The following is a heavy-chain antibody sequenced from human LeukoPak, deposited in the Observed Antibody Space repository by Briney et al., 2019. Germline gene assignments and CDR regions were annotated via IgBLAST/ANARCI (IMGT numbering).Heavy chain of an antibody. CDR3: ARMVTMIVVGKPQLWYFDL. CDR1: GYTFTSYG. CDR2: ISAYNGNT. V-gene: IGHV1-18*01. Sequence: ASVKVSCKASGYTFTSYGISWVRQAPGQGLEWMGWISAYNGNTNYAQKLQGRVTMTTGTSTSTAYMELRSLRSDDTAVYYCARMVTMIVVGKPQLWYFDLWGRGTLVTVSS. J-gene: IGHJ2*01. D-gene: IGHD3-22*01.